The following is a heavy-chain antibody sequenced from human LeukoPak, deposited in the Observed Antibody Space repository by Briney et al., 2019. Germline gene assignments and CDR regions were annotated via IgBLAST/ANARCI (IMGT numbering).Heavy chain of an antibody. J-gene: IGHJ4*02. CDR1: GGSISSSSFY. V-gene: IGHV4-39*01. D-gene: IGHD1-20*01. CDR2: ISYSGST. CDR3: ARPQCNWNDYFDY. Sequence: SETLSLMCTVSGGSISSSSFYWGWIRQPPGKGLEWIGTISYSGSTYYNPSLKSRVTISIDTSKNQFSLKLSSVTAADTAVYYCARPQCNWNDYFDYWGQGTLVTVAS.